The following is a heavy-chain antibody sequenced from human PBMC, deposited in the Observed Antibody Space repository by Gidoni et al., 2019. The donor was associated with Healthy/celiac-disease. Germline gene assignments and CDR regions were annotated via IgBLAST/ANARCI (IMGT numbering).Heavy chain of an antibody. CDR3: ASLTLSWDYYGMDV. Sequence: EVQLVESGGGLVQPGGSLRLSCAASGFTFSSYSMNWVRQAPGKGLEWVSYISSSSSTIYYADSVKGRFTISRDNAKNSLYLQMNSLRAEDTAVYYCASLTLSWDYYGMDVWGQGTTVTVSS. V-gene: IGHV3-48*01. CDR2: ISSSSSTI. D-gene: IGHD7-27*01. CDR1: GFTFSSYS. J-gene: IGHJ6*02.